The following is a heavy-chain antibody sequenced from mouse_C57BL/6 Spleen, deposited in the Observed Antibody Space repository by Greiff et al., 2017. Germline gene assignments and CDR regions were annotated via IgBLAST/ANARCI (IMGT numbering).Heavy chain of an antibody. V-gene: IGHV5-16*01. Sequence: EVKLVESEGGLVQPGSSMKLSCTASGFTFSDYYMAWVRQVPEKGLEWVAKINYDGSSTYYLDSLKSRFIISRDNAKNILYLQMSSLKSEDTATYYCARDGGYYVDYWGQGTTLTVSS. CDR2: INYDGSST. CDR3: ARDGGYYVDY. CDR1: GFTFSDYY. J-gene: IGHJ2*01. D-gene: IGHD1-1*02.